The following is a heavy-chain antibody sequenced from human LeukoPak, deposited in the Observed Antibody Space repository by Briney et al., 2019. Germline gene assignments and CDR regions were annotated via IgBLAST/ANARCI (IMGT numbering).Heavy chain of an antibody. CDR3: ARVMIVLRYFDWLSEGDYGMDV. CDR2: IKQDGSEK. J-gene: IGHJ6*02. CDR1: GFTFSSYW. D-gene: IGHD3-9*01. V-gene: IGHV3-7*01. Sequence: PGGSLRLSCAASGFTFSSYWMSWVRQAPGKGLEWVANIKQDGSEKYYVDSVKGRFTISRDNAKNSLYLQMNSLRAEDTAVYYCARVMIVLRYFDWLSEGDYGMDVWGQGTTVTVSS.